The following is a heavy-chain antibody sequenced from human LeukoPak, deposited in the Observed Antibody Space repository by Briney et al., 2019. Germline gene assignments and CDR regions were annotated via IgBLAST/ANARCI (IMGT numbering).Heavy chain of an antibody. CDR3: ARLHYYDSSGYYRFWFDP. CDR1: GESFSGYY. Sequence: SETLSLTCAVYGESFSGYYWSWIRQPPGKGLEWIGEINDSGTTNYNPSLKSRVTISVDTSKNQFSLKLSSVTAADTAVYYCARLHYYDSSGYYRFWFDPWGQGTLVTVSS. V-gene: IGHV4-34*01. CDR2: INDSGTT. J-gene: IGHJ5*02. D-gene: IGHD3-22*01.